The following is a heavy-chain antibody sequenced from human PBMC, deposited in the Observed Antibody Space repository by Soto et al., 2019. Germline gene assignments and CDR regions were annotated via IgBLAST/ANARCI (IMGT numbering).Heavy chain of an antibody. D-gene: IGHD6-6*01. CDR1: GFTFSGSA. CDR3: RPIRIAARPFDD. J-gene: IGHJ4*02. CDR2: IRSKANSYAT. Sequence: GGSLRLSCAASGFTFSGSAMHWVRQASGKGLEWVGRIRSKANSYATAYAASVKGRFTISRDDSKNTAYLQMNSLKTEDTAVYYGRPIRIAARPFDDWGQGTLVNVSS. V-gene: IGHV3-73*01.